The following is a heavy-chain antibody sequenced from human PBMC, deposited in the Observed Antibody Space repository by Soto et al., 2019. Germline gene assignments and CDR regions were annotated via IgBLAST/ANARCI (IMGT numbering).Heavy chain of an antibody. J-gene: IGHJ4*02. V-gene: IGHV4-34*01. CDR3: ARRRTSIAARRGGYFDY. Sequence: QVQLQQWGAGLLKPSETLSLTCAVYGGSFSGYYWSWIRQPPGKGLEWIGEINHSGSTNYNPSLKGRVTISVDTSKNQFSLKLSSVTAADTAVYYCARRRTSIAARRGGYFDYWGQGTLVTVSS. CDR2: INHSGST. CDR1: GGSFSGYY. D-gene: IGHD6-6*01.